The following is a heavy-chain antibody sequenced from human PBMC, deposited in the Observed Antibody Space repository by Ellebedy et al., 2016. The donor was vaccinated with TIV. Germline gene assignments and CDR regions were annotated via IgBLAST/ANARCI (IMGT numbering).Heavy chain of an antibody. D-gene: IGHD2-2*01. Sequence: AASVKVSCKASGGTFSSYAISWLRQAPGQGLEWMGRIIPIFNTANYAQTFEGRFTITADESTSTAYMELSSLRSEDTAVYYCARDRFSLEFADIAVGPVSMGDYKYGMDVWGQGTTVTVSS. CDR1: GGTFSSYA. CDR3: ARDRFSLEFADIAVGPVSMGDYKYGMDV. V-gene: IGHV1-69*13. J-gene: IGHJ6*02. CDR2: IIPIFNTA.